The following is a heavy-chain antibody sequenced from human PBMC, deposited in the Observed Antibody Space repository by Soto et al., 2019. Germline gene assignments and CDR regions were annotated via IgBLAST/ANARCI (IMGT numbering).Heavy chain of an antibody. CDR2: ISWNSGSI. D-gene: IGHD4-17*01. CDR1: GFTFSDFA. J-gene: IGHJ4*02. Sequence: GAPLRLSCAPSGFTFSDFAMHLFRQPPGKGLEWVSGISWNSGSIGYADSVKGRFTISRDNAKNSLYLQMNSLRAEDTALYYCAKDHSRATVSIIGTFFDYWGQGT. CDR3: AKDHSRATVSIIGTFFDY. V-gene: IGHV3-9*01.